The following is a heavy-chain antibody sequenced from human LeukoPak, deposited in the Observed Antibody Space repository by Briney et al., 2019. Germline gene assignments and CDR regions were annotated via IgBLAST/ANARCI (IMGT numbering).Heavy chain of an antibody. D-gene: IGHD3-3*01. CDR2: ISAYNGNT. V-gene: IGHV1-18*01. CDR3: ARHGHDFWSGQNWFDP. CDR1: GYTFSSYG. J-gene: IGHJ5*02. Sequence: GASVNVSCKASGYTFSSYGISWVRQAPGRGHEWMGWISAYNGNTNYAQKFQGRVTMTTDTSTSTTYMEVRSLRSDDTAVYYCARHGHDFWSGQNWFDPWGQGTLVTVSS.